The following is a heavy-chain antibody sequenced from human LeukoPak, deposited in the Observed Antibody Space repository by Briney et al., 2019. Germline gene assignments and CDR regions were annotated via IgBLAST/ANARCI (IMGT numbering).Heavy chain of an antibody. D-gene: IGHD6-19*01. CDR2: IYTGGST. Sequence: GGSLRLSCAASGFTVSTNDMGWVRQVSGKGLEWVSVIYTGGSTYHADSVKGRFTISRDNSKNMLYLQMNSLRAEDTAVYYCARSGYRSGWNWGQGTLVTVSS. CDR1: GFTVSTND. CDR3: ARSGYRSGWN. J-gene: IGHJ4*02. V-gene: IGHV3-66*01.